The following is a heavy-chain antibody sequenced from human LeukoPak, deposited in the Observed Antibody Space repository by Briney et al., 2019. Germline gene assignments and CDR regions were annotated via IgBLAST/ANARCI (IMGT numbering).Heavy chain of an antibody. Sequence: SETLSLTCTVSGGSISSSSYYWGWIRQPPGKGLEWIGSIYYSGSTHYNPSLKSRVTISVDTSKNQFSLKLSSVTAADTAVYYCARDGSGSYYYWGQGTLVTVSS. CDR3: ARDGSGSYYY. CDR1: GGSISSSSYY. CDR2: IYYSGST. J-gene: IGHJ4*02. V-gene: IGHV4-39*02. D-gene: IGHD3-10*01.